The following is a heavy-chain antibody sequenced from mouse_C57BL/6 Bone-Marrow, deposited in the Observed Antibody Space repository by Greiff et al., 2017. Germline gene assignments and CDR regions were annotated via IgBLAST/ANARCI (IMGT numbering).Heavy chain of an antibody. D-gene: IGHD2-1*01. CDR2: IDPENGDT. CDR1: GFNIKDDY. V-gene: IGHV14-4*01. CDR3: TPIYYGNYPYAMDY. Sequence: VQLQQPGAELVRPGASVKLSCTASGFNIKDDYMHWVKQRPEQGLEWIGWIDPENGDTEYASKFPGKATITTDQSSNTAYLQLISLKSEDTSVYYCTPIYYGNYPYAMDYWGQGTSVTVSS. J-gene: IGHJ4*01.